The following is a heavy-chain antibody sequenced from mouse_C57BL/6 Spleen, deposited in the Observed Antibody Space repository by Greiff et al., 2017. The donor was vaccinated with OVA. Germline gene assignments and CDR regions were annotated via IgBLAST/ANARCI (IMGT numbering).Heavy chain of an antibody. D-gene: IGHD3-2*02. Sequence: QLQQSGPELVKPGASVKISCKASGYTFTDYYMNWVKQSHGKSLEWIGDINPNNGGTSYNQKFKGKATLTVDKSSSTAYMELRSLTSEDSAVYYCATQPDYFDYWGQGTTLTVSS. J-gene: IGHJ2*01. CDR2: INPNNGGT. CDR3: ATQPDYFDY. V-gene: IGHV1-26*01. CDR1: GYTFTDYY.